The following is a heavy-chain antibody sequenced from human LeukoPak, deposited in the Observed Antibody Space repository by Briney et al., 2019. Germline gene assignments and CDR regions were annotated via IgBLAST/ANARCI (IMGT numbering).Heavy chain of an antibody. V-gene: IGHV4-61*01. D-gene: IGHD7-27*01. Sequence: SETLSLTCTVSGGSISSSSYYWSWIRQPPGKGLEWIGYIYYSGSSNYNPSLKSRVTMSVDTSKNQFSLKLSSVTAADTAVYYCARDSLGHFDYWGQGTLVTVSS. CDR3: ARDSLGHFDY. CDR1: GGSISSSSYY. J-gene: IGHJ4*02. CDR2: IYYSGSS.